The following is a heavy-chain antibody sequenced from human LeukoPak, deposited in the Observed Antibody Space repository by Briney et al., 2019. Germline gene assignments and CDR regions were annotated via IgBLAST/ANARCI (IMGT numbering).Heavy chain of an antibody. CDR3: ARDQDSSSWYNFDY. CDR2: INPNSGGT. Sequence: GASVKVSCKASGYTFTGYYMHWVRQAPGQGFEWMGWINPNSGGTNYAQKFQGRVTMTRDTSISTAYMELSRLRSDDTAVYYCARDQDSSSWYNFDYWGQGTLVTVSS. J-gene: IGHJ4*02. V-gene: IGHV1-2*02. CDR1: GYTFTGYY. D-gene: IGHD6-13*01.